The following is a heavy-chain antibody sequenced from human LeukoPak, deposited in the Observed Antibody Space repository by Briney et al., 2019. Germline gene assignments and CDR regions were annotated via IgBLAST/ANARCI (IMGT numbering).Heavy chain of an antibody. D-gene: IGHD2-21*01. V-gene: IGHV1-18*04. CDR1: GYTFTGYY. CDR2: ISAYNCNI. Sequence: GASVKVSCKASGYTFTGYYMHWVRQAPGQGLEWMGWISAYNCNINYAQKLQGRVTMTTDTSTSTAYMELRSLRSDDTAVYYCARIAYCGGDCYTTYFDYWGQGTLVTVSS. CDR3: ARIAYCGGDCYTTYFDY. J-gene: IGHJ4*02.